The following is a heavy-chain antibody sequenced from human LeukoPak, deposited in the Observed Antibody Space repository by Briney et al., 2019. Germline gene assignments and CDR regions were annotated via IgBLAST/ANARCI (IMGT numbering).Heavy chain of an antibody. Sequence: SVKVSCKASGGTFSSYAISWVRQAPGQGLEWMGGIIPILGTANHAQKFQGRVTITTGESTSTAYMELSRLRSEDTAVYYCARDHYDLMTGRNYYYYMDVWGKGTTVTVSS. J-gene: IGHJ6*03. CDR1: GGTFSSYA. D-gene: IGHD3-9*01. CDR3: ARDHYDLMTGRNYYYYMDV. CDR2: IIPILGTA. V-gene: IGHV1-69*05.